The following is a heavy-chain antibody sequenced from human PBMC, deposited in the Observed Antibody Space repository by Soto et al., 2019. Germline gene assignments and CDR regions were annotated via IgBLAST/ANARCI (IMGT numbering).Heavy chain of an antibody. CDR2: IISIFGTA. CDR3: ARHVPAAGYYYGMDV. Sequence: QVQLVQSGAEVKKPGSSVKVSCKASGGTFSSYAISWVRQAPGQGLECMGGIISIFGTANYAQKFQGRGTITADESTSTAYMALSSLRSEDTAVYYCARHVPAAGYYYGMDVWGQGTTVTVSS. J-gene: IGHJ6*02. D-gene: IGHD2-2*01. CDR1: GGTFSSYA. V-gene: IGHV1-69*12.